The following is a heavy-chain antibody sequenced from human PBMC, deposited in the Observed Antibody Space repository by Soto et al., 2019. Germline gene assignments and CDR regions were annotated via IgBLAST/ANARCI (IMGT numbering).Heavy chain of an antibody. CDR3: SRDLSSSSAPGVRITYHYGMDV. CDR2: INPSGGST. V-gene: IGHV1-46*01. D-gene: IGHD6-6*01. Sequence: ASVKVSCKASGYTFTSYYMHWVRQAPGQGLEWMGIINPSGGSTSYAQKFQGRVTMTRDTSTSTVYMELSSLRSEDTAVYYCSRDLSSSSAPGVRITYHYGMDVWGQGTTVTVSS. CDR1: GYTFTSYY. J-gene: IGHJ6*02.